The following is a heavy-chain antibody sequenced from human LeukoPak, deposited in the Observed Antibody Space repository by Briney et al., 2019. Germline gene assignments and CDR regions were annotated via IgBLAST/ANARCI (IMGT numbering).Heavy chain of an antibody. V-gene: IGHV1-2*06. CDR2: INPNSGGT. J-gene: IGHJ4*02. CDR1: GYTFTGYY. CDR3: ARDPEGYCSSTSCYPDY. Sequence: ASVKVSCKASGYTFTGYYMHWVRQAPGQRLEWMGRINPNSGGTNYAQKFQGRVTMTRDTSISTAYMELSRLRSDDTAVYYCARDPEGYCSSTSCYPDYWGQGTLVTVSS. D-gene: IGHD2-2*01.